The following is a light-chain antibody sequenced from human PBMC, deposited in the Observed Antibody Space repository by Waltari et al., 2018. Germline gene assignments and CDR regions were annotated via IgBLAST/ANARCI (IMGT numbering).Light chain of an antibody. V-gene: IGLV2-14*01. CDR1: SSHVGGYNS. J-gene: IGLJ3*02. CDR3: NSYTSSSTLWV. CDR2: DFT. Sequence: QSALTQPASVSGSPGQSITISCTGTSSHVGGYNSVSWYQPHPGKAPKLMIYDFTKRPSGVSDRFSGSESGNTASLTISGLQAEDEADYYCNSYTSSSTLWVFGGGTKLTVL.